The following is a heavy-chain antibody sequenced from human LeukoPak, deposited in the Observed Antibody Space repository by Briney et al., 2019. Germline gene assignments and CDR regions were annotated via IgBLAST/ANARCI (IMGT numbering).Heavy chain of an antibody. CDR3: ARVEYYDSSGYSNV. V-gene: IGHV3-48*01. CDR2: ISSSSSTI. CDR1: GFTFSSYA. D-gene: IGHD3-22*01. Sequence: PGGSLRLSCAASGFTFSSYAMSWVRQAPGKGLEWVSYISSSSSTIYYADSVKGRFTISRDNAKNSLYLQMNSLRAEDTAVYYCARVEYYDSSGYSNVWGQGTRVTVSS. J-gene: IGHJ4*02.